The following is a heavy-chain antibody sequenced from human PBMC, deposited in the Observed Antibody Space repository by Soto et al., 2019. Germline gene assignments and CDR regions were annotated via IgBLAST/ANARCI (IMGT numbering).Heavy chain of an antibody. CDR1: GGSISSGDYY. Sequence: PSETLSLGCTVSGGSISSGDYYWSWIRQPPGRGLEWIVYIYYSGSTYYNPSLKSRVTISVDTSQNQFSLKLSSVTAADTAVYYCARDNGAAWFDPWGQGALVTVS. CDR2: IYYSGST. CDR3: ARDNGAAWFDP. D-gene: IGHD4-17*01. V-gene: IGHV4-30-4*01. J-gene: IGHJ5*02.